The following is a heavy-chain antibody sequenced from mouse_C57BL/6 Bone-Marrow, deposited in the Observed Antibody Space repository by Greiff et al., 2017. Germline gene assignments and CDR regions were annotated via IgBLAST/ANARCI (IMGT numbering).Heavy chain of an antibody. V-gene: IGHV1-55*01. CDR2: IYPGSGST. J-gene: IGHJ1*03. Sequence: VQLQQPGAELVKPGASVKMSCKASGYTFTSYWLTWVKQRPGQGLEWLGDIYPGSGSTNYNEKFQSKATLTVDTSSSTAYMQLSSLTSEDSAVYYCARPYYSNYWYFDVWGTGTTVTVSS. CDR1: GYTFTSYW. D-gene: IGHD2-5*01. CDR3: ARPYYSNYWYFDV.